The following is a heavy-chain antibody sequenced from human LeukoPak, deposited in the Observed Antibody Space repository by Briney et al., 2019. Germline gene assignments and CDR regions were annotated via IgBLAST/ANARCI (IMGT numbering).Heavy chain of an antibody. CDR3: ARAYYYDSSGYRSPTLFFDY. CDR2: IIPIFGTA. J-gene: IGHJ4*02. D-gene: IGHD3-22*01. Sequence: SVKVSCKASGGTFSSYAISWVRQAPGQGLEWMGGIIPIFGTANYAQKFQGRVTITADKSTSTAYMELSSLRSEDTAVYYCARAYYYDSSGYRSPTLFFDYWSQGTLVTVSS. CDR1: GGTFSSYA. V-gene: IGHV1-69*06.